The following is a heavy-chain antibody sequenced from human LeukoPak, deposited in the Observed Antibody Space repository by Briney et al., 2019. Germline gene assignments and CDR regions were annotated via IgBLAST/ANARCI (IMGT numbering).Heavy chain of an antibody. Sequence: SETLSLTCSVSGYSISSGYYWGWIRQPPEKGLEWIGSIYHSGSTYYNPSLKSRLTISIDTPKSQFSLKLTSVTAADTALYYCAIRTPYCGGDCLDAFDIWGQGTMVTVSS. D-gene: IGHD2-21*02. CDR3: AIRTPYCGGDCLDAFDI. J-gene: IGHJ3*02. V-gene: IGHV4-38-2*02. CDR2: IYHSGST. CDR1: GYSISSGYY.